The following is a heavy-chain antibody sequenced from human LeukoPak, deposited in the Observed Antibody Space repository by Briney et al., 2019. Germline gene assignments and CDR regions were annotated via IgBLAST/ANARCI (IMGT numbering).Heavy chain of an antibody. CDR3: ARARIDY. Sequence: GGSLRLSCAASGFTFSDYWMTWVRQAPGKGLEWVANIKPDGSEKYYADSLKGRFTISRDNAKNSLYLQMNSLRAEDTAVYYCARARIDYWGQGTLVTVSS. D-gene: IGHD1-14*01. CDR2: IKPDGSEK. CDR1: GFTFSDYW. V-gene: IGHV3-7*01. J-gene: IGHJ4*02.